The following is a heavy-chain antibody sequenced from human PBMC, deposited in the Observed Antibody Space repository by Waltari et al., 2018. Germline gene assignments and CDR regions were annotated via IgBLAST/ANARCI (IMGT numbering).Heavy chain of an antibody. V-gene: IGHV4-59*08. J-gene: IGHJ4*02. CDR2: IYYTGTP. CDR3: ARHEGGGLNAL. Sequence: QVQLQESGPGLVKPSETLSLTCTVSGGSITSYYWSWFRQPPGKGLEWIGYIYYTGTPNSSPSLKSRVTMSVDTSKDQFSLKVTSVTAADTAMYYCARHEGGGLNALWGQGTLVTVSS. CDR1: GGSITSYY. D-gene: IGHD3-16*01.